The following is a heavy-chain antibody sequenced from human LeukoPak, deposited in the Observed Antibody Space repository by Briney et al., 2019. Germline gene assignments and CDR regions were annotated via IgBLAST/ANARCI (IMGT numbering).Heavy chain of an antibody. J-gene: IGHJ4*02. CDR3: ARVAVVRGAPDSLHDY. V-gene: IGHV1-18*01. CDR1: GDTFTSDG. D-gene: IGHD3-10*01. CDR2: ISAYNGNT. Sequence: ASVKVSCKASGDTFTSDGISWVRQAPGQGLEWMGWISAYNGNTNYAQKLQGRVTMTTDTSTSTAYMELRSLRSDDRAVYYCARVAVVRGAPDSLHDYWGQGTLVTVSS.